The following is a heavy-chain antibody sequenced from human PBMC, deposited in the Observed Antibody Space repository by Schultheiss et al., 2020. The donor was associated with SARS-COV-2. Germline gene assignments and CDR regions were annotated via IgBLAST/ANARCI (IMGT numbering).Heavy chain of an antibody. CDR1: VFTFRSYA. J-gene: IGHJ4*02. Sequence: GGSLRLSCASSVFTFRSYAMHWVRQAPGKGLEWVAVISYDGSNKYYADSVKGRFTISRDNSKNTLYLQMNSLRAEDTAVYYCTRSGLAVAGTAVGYWGQGTLVTVSS. V-gene: IGHV3-30*04. D-gene: IGHD6-19*01. CDR3: TRSGLAVAGTAVGY. CDR2: ISYDGSNK.